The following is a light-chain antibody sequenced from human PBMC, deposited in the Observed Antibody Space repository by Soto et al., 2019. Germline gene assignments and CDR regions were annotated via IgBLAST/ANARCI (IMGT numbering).Light chain of an antibody. CDR1: QSVSSSY. CDR3: LQYGSSPPWIS. Sequence: EIGVTQSPGTLSLSPGESATLSCRATQSVSSSYLAWYQQKPGQGPSLLIYGASSRATGIPDSFSGIGYGTDFTLTISILEPEDFAVYYCLQYGSSPPWISFGQGTRLEI. J-gene: IGKJ5*01. CDR2: GAS. V-gene: IGKV3-20*01.